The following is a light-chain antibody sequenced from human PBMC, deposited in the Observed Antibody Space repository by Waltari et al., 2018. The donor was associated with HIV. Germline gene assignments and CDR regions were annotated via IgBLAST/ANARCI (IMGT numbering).Light chain of an antibody. CDR3: QQSSTVPRT. CDR2: GAS. V-gene: IGKV1-39*01. Sequence: DIRMTQPTGSLSASVGNSVTITCRASHNINSYLNWYHQKPGKAPKLLIYGASSLHSGVPSRFSGSGSGTDFTLTISSLQPEDFGTYYCQQSSTVPRTFGQGTKVEIK. CDR1: HNINSY. J-gene: IGKJ1*01.